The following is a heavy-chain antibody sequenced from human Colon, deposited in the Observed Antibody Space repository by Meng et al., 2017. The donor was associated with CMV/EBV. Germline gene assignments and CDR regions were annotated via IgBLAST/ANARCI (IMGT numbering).Heavy chain of an antibody. CDR3: ARAGDDYFDL. J-gene: IGHJ4*02. Sequence: SVKVSCKASGGTFSNYAISWVRQAPGQGLEWMGWINPNMGGPTYAQKFKGRVTVTRDTSISTVYMEVNSLTSDDTAVYYCARAGDDYFDLWGQGTLVTVSS. V-gene: IGHV1-2*02. CDR1: GGTFSNYA. D-gene: IGHD5-24*01. CDR2: INPNMGGP.